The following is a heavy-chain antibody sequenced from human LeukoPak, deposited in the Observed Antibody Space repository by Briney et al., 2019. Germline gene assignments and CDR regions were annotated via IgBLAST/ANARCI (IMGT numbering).Heavy chain of an antibody. Sequence: VKVSCKASGYTFTGYYMHWVRQAPGQGLEWMGRINPNNGATNYAQKLQGRVTITGDTSISTAYMELSSLRSDDTAVYYCMRETGSYHGNDYWGQGTLVTVSS. CDR1: GYTFTGYY. J-gene: IGHJ4*02. D-gene: IGHD1-26*01. V-gene: IGHV1-2*06. CDR3: MRETGSYHGNDY. CDR2: INPNNGAT.